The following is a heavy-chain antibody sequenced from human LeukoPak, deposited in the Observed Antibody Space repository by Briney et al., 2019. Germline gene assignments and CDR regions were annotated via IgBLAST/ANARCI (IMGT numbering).Heavy chain of an antibody. CDR3: ARDPSNSGYDYLYYFDY. J-gene: IGHJ4*02. Sequence: GASVKVSCKASGYTFTGYDMHWVRQAPGQGLKWMGWINPDNGGTNYAQKFQGRVTMTRDMSISTAYRELSRLRSDDTAVYYCARDPSNSGYDYLYYFDYWGQRTLVTVSS. V-gene: IGHV1-2*02. CDR2: INPDNGGT. CDR1: GYTFTGYD. D-gene: IGHD5-12*01.